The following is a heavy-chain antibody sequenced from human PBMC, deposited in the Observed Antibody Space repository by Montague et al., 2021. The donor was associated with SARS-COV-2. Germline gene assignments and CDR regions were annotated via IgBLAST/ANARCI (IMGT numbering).Heavy chain of an antibody. CDR1: GDSITNHY. Sequence: SETLSLTCSVSGDSITNHYWSWIRQPAGKGLEWIGRMHFTGKTDFSPFFSSRLTMSADTSKNQFSLKLTSVTAADTAIYFCARDRFDFGAGRQGTIDIWGQGTLVTVSS. CDR3: ARDRFDFGAGRQGTIDI. D-gene: IGHD3-10*01. V-gene: IGHV4-4*07. J-gene: IGHJ4*02. CDR2: MHFTGKT.